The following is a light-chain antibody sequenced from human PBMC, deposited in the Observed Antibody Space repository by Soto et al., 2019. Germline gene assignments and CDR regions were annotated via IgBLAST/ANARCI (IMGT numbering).Light chain of an antibody. CDR2: GAS. V-gene: IGKV3-15*01. Sequence: EIVMTQSPATLSVSPGERATLSFMASQSVSILLAWYQQKPGQAPRLLIYGASTRATGIPARFTGSGSGTDFTLTISRLEPEDFAVYYCQQYGSSPQLTFGGGTKVDIK. CDR1: QSVSIL. J-gene: IGKJ4*01. CDR3: QQYGSSPQLT.